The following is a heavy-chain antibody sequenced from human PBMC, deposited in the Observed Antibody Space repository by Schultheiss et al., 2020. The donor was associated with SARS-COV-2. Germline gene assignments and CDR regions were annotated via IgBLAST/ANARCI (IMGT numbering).Heavy chain of an antibody. CDR3: TAGGSYYPH. Sequence: GGSLRLSCAPSGFTVSSNHMTWVRQAPGKGLEWVGRIRSKTDGGTTDYAAPVKGRSTISRDDSKNTLYLQMKSLKTEDTAVYYCTAGGSYYPHWGQGTLVTVSS. CDR2: IRSKTDGGTT. V-gene: IGHV3-15*01. D-gene: IGHD1-26*01. CDR1: GFTVSSNH. J-gene: IGHJ4*02.